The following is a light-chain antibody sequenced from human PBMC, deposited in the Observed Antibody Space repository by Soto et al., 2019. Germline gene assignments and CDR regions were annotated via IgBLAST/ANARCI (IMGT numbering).Light chain of an antibody. V-gene: IGKV3-11*01. Sequence: EIVLTQSPATLSLSPGDRATLSCRATQCVSSSLAWYQQKPGQAPRLLIYDASNRAAGIPARFSGSGSGTDFTLTVSSLEPEDFAVYYCQQRSNWPRGLTFGGGTKVDIK. CDR1: QCVSSS. J-gene: IGKJ4*01. CDR2: DAS. CDR3: QQRSNWPRGLT.